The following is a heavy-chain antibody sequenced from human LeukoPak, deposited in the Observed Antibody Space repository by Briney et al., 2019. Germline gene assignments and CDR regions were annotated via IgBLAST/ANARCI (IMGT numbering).Heavy chain of an antibody. Sequence: SETLSLTCAVSGGSISSSSYYWGWIRQPPGKGLEWIGSIYYSGSTYYNPSLKSRVTISVDTSKNQFSLKLSSVTAADTAVYYCYNYYDSSGYYPEYFQHWGQGTLVTVSS. CDR1: GGSISSSSYY. J-gene: IGHJ1*01. CDR3: YNYYDSSGYYPEYFQH. CDR2: IYYSGST. V-gene: IGHV4-39*01. D-gene: IGHD3-22*01.